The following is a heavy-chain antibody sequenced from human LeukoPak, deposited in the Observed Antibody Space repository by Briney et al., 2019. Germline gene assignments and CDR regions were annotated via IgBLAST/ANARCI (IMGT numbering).Heavy chain of an antibody. Sequence: GGSLRLSCVPSGFTFNSYAMSWVRQAPGQGLEWVSTISVTGSSTYYADSVKGRFTTSRDSSKNTLYLQMNGLRVEDTAVYYCAKTLRSGDWYFDYWGQGTLVTVSS. D-gene: IGHD2-21*02. CDR2: ISVTGSST. CDR3: AKTLRSGDWYFDY. V-gene: IGHV3-23*01. J-gene: IGHJ4*02. CDR1: GFTFNSYA.